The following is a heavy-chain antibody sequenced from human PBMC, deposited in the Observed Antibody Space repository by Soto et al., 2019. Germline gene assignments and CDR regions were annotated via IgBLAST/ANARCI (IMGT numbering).Heavy chain of an antibody. D-gene: IGHD3-10*01. V-gene: IGHV5-51*01. Sequence: PGESLKISCKGSGYTFVNYWIAWVRQMPGQGLEWMGSIYPGDSDTRYSPSFQGQVTISADKSISTAYLQWSSLKASDTAMYYCARHKLLWFGELSHLPNSIYYYGMDVWGQGTTVTVSS. CDR2: IYPGDSDT. CDR3: ARHKLLWFGELSHLPNSIYYYGMDV. J-gene: IGHJ6*02. CDR1: GYTFVNYW.